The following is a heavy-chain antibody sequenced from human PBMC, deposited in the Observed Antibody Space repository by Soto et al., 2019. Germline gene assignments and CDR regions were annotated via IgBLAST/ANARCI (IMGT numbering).Heavy chain of an antibody. Sequence: SETLSLTCAVYGGSFSGYYWSWIRQPPGKGLEWIGEINPSGITNYNPSLKSRVTISVDTSKNQFSLKLSSVTAADTAVFYCARGGGEWYMDVWGKGTTVTVSS. CDR1: GGSFSGYY. V-gene: IGHV4-34*01. CDR3: ARGGGEWYMDV. D-gene: IGHD3-3*01. J-gene: IGHJ6*03. CDR2: INPSGIT.